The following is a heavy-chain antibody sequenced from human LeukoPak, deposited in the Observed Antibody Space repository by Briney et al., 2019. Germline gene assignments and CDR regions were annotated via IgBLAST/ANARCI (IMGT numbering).Heavy chain of an antibody. CDR3: ARELKSYYDSSGYYYDAFDI. CDR1: GGSISSYY. V-gene: IGHV4-59*01. CDR2: IYYSGST. D-gene: IGHD3-22*01. Sequence: PSETLSLTCTVSGGSISSYYWSWILQHPGKGLEWIGYIYYSGSTDYNPSLKSRVTISVDTSKNQFSLKLTSVTAADTAVYYCARELKSYYDSSGYYYDAFDIWGQGTMVTVSS. J-gene: IGHJ3*02.